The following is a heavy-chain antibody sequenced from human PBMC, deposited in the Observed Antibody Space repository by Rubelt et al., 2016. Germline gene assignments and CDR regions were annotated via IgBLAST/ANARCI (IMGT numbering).Heavy chain of an antibody. J-gene: IGHJ4*02. D-gene: IGHD5-18*01. CDR1: GGSISSSSYY. CDR3: ARGGYSYGYPLDYFDY. CDR2: IYYSGST. Sequence: QLQLQESGPGLVKPSETLSLTCTVSGGSISSSSYYWGWIRQPPGKGLEWIGSIYYSGSTYYNPSLKSRVTISVDTSKNQFSLKLSSVTAADTAVYYCARGGYSYGYPLDYFDYWGQGTLVTVSS. V-gene: IGHV4-39*07.